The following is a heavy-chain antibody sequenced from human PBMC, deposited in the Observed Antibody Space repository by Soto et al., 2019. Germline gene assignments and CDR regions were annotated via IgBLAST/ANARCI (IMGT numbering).Heavy chain of an antibody. CDR3: ARGLTEMATLGWYYGMDV. J-gene: IGHJ6*02. Sequence: ASVKVSCKASGYTFTNFGISWVRQAPGQGLEWMGWINAYNGNTNYAQMLQGRVTMTTNTSTSTAYMELRSLRSDDTAVYYCARGLTEMATLGWYYGMDVWGQVTTVTV. D-gene: IGHD5-12*01. CDR2: INAYNGNT. CDR1: GYTFTNFG. V-gene: IGHV1-18*01.